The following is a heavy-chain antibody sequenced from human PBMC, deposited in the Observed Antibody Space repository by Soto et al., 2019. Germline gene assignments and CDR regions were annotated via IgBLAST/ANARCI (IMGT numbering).Heavy chain of an antibody. V-gene: IGHV3-48*01. CDR1: GFTFSSYS. J-gene: IGHJ6*03. Sequence: EVQLVESGGGLVQPGGSLRLSCAASGFTFSSYSMNWVRQAPGKGLEWVSYISSSSSTIYYADSVKGRFTISRDNAKNSLYLQIDSLRAEDTAVYYCARSASPTYMDVWGKGTTVTVSS. CDR3: ARSASPTYMDV. CDR2: ISSSSSTI.